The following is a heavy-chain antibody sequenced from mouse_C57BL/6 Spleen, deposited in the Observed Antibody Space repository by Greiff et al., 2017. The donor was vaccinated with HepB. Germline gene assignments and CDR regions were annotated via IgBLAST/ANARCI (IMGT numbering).Heavy chain of an antibody. V-gene: IGHV10-1*01. Sequence: EVQRVESGGGLVQPKGSLKLSCAASGFSFNTYAMNWVRQAPGKGLEWVARIRSKSNNYATYYADSVKDRFTISRDDSESMLYLQMNNLKTEDTAMYYCVRHGIYYGSSYAMDYWGQGTSVTVSS. CDR2: IRSKSNNYAT. D-gene: IGHD1-1*01. CDR1: GFSFNTYA. CDR3: VRHGIYYGSSYAMDY. J-gene: IGHJ4*01.